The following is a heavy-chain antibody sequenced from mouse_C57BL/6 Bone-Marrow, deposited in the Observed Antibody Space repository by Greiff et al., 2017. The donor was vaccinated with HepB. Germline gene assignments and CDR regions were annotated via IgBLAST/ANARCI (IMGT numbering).Heavy chain of an antibody. CDR2: SRNKANDYTT. CDR3: ARDEGGKDWFAY. V-gene: IGHV7-1*01. CDR1: GFTFSDFY. J-gene: IGHJ3*01. Sequence: EVKVVDSGGGLVQSGRSLRLSCATSGFTFSDFYMEWVRQAPGKGLEWIAASRNKANDYTTEYSASVKGRFIVSRDTSQSILYLQMNALRAEDTAIYYCARDEGGKDWFAYWGQGTLVTVSA. D-gene: IGHD1-1*02.